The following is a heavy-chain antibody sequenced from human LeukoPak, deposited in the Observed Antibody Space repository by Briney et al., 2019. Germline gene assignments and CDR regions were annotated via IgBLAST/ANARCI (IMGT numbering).Heavy chain of an antibody. V-gene: IGHV3-48*03. D-gene: IGHD3-22*01. CDR3: ARGVPEYYYGSSDYHYRWFDS. CDR2: ISSSGSTI. J-gene: IGHJ5*01. CDR1: GFTFSSYE. Sequence: PGGSLRLSCAASGFTFSSYEMNWVRQAPGKGLEWVSYISSSGSTIYYADSVKGRFTISRDNAKNSLYLQMNSLRVEDTAVYYCARGVPEYYYGSSDYHYRWFDSWGQGTLVTVSS.